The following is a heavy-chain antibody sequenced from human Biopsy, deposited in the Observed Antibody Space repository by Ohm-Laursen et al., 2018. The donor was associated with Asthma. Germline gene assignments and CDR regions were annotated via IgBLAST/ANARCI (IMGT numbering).Heavy chain of an antibody. J-gene: IGHJ6*02. D-gene: IGHD3-3*01. CDR3: ARRITIFGVVQKDHGMDA. CDR2: ISYGGKT. V-gene: IGHV4-39*01. CDR1: GGSMTPTSHY. Sequence: GTLSLTCMVSGGSMTPTSHYWDWIRQAPGKGLEWIGYISYGGKTSYNPSLKNRVTISRDASKNQFSLRLTSVTAADTAVYFCARRITIFGVVQKDHGMDAWGQGTTAIVSS.